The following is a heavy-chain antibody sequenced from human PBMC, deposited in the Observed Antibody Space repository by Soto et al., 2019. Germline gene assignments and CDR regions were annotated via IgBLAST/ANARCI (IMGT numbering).Heavy chain of an antibody. CDR1: GYTFTSYA. CDR3: ARDDRYCSGGSCLYYYYYMDV. CDR2: INAGNGNT. V-gene: IGHV1-3*01. Sequence: ASVKVSCKAPGYTFTSYAMHWVRQAPGQRLEWMGWINAGNGNTKYSQKFQGRVTITRDTSASTAYMELSSLRSEDTAVYYCARDDRYCSGGSCLYYYYYMDVWGKGTTVTVSS. J-gene: IGHJ6*03. D-gene: IGHD2-15*01.